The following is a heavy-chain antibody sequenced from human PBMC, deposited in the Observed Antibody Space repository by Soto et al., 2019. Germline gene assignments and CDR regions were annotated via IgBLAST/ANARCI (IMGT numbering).Heavy chain of an antibody. V-gene: IGHV4-30-4*01. CDR1: GGSISSGDYY. CDR3: ARLTYYDILTGSDAFDI. Sequence: SETLSLTCILSGGSISSGDYYWSWIRQPPGKGLEWIGYIYYSGSTYYNPSLKSRVTISVDTSKNQFSLKLSSVTAADTAVYYCARLTYYDILTGSDAFDIWGQGTMVT. D-gene: IGHD3-9*01. CDR2: IYYSGST. J-gene: IGHJ3*02.